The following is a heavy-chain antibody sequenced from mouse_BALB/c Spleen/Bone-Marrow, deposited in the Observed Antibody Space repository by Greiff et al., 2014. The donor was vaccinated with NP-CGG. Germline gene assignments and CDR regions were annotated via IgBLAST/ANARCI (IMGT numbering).Heavy chain of an antibody. Sequence: EVQLVQSGAGFVKPGRSLKLSCAASGFAFSSCDMSWVRQTPEKRLEWVAYISHGGGTTYYSDTVKGRFTISRDNAKNTLYLQMSSLKSEDTAIYYCTRHGGDYPEFYTIDFRGQRT. CDR1: GFAFSSCD. D-gene: IGHD2-13*01. J-gene: IGHJ2*01. CDR2: ISHGGGTT. V-gene: IGHV5-12-1*01. CDR3: TRHGGDYPEFYTIDF.